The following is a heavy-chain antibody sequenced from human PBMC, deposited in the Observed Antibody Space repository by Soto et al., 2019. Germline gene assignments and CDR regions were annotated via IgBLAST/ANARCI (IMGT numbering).Heavy chain of an antibody. CDR1: GGSISSGGYS. CDR2: IYHSGST. J-gene: IGHJ4*02. V-gene: IGHV4-30-2*01. Sequence: SETLSLTCAVSGGSISSGGYSWSGIRQPPGKGLEWIGYIYHSGSTYYNPSLKSRVTISVDRSKNQFSLKLSSVTAADTAVYYCARGVAPGSYYFDYWGQGTLVTVSS. D-gene: IGHD3-10*01. CDR3: ARGVAPGSYYFDY.